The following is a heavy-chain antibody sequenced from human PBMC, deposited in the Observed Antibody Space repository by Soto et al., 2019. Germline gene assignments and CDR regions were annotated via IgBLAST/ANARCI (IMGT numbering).Heavy chain of an antibody. CDR1: GFSISSYW. CDR3: AGGSGWLSDY. D-gene: IGHD6-19*01. V-gene: IGHV3-7*03. J-gene: IGHJ4*02. Sequence: EVQLVESGGVLVQPGGALRLSCAASGFSISSYWMNWVRQAPGQGLEWVAIIRKDGSEKYYVDSVKCRFTISRDNAKNSLYLQMNRPRDDDTAVYYCAGGSGWLSDYWGRGTLVTVSS. CDR2: IRKDGSEK.